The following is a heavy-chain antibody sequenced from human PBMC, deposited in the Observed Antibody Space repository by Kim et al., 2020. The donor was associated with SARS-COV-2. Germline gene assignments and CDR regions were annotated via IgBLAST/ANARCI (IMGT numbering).Heavy chain of an antibody. Sequence: GESLKISCKGSGYSFTSYWISWVRQMPGKGLEWMGRIDPSDSYTNYSPSFQGHVTISADKSISTAYLQWSSLKASDTAMYYCASSITTIVIRDHYYYYGMDVWGQGTTVTVSS. D-gene: IGHD3-22*01. CDR2: IDPSDSYT. V-gene: IGHV5-10-1*01. CDR1: GYSFTSYW. CDR3: ASSITTIVIRDHYYYYGMDV. J-gene: IGHJ6*02.